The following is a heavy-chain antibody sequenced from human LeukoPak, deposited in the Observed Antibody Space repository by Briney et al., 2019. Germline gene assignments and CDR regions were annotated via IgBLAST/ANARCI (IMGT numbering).Heavy chain of an antibody. CDR3: AGATVHAKKYDY. Sequence: PSETLSLTCTVSGASISNYYWSWIRQPPGKGLEWIAYIYYSGSTNYNPSLKSRVTISVDTSKNQFSLKLSSVTAADTAVYYCAGATVHAKKYDYWGQGTLVTVSS. CDR1: GASISNYY. D-gene: IGHD2-8*01. CDR2: IYYSGST. J-gene: IGHJ4*02. V-gene: IGHV4-59*01.